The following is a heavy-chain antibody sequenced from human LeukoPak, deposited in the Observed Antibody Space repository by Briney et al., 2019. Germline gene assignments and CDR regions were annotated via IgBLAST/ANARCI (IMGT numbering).Heavy chain of an antibody. Sequence: GGSLRLSCAASGFTFSSYWMSWVRQAPGKGLEWVAKIKQDGSHQSYVDSVKGRFTISRDTAKNSLYLQMNSLRAEDTAVYYCVRAPRVDSGYQYYCDYWGQGTLVTVSS. CDR3: VRAPRVDSGYQYYCDY. J-gene: IGHJ4*02. CDR1: GFTFSSYW. V-gene: IGHV3-7*04. D-gene: IGHD3-22*01. CDR2: IKQDGSHQ.